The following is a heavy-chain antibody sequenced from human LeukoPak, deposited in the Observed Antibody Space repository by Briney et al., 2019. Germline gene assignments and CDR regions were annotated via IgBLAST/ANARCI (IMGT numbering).Heavy chain of an antibody. CDR3: ARDRDSSPGDY. CDR2: INPNSGGT. V-gene: IGHV1-2*02. Sequence: ASVKVSCKASGYTFTVYYMHWVRQAPGQGLEWMGWINPNSGGTNYAQKFQGRVTMTRDTSISTAYMELSSLRSDDTAMYYCARDRDSSPGDYWGQGTLVTVSS. D-gene: IGHD3-22*01. CDR1: GYTFTVYY. J-gene: IGHJ4*02.